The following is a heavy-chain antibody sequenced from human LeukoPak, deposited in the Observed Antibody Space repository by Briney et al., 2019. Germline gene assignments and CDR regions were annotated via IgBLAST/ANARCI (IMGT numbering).Heavy chain of an antibody. CDR1: GFTFSNYW. D-gene: IGHD2-2*01. J-gene: IGHJ4*02. CDR2: IKQDGSEK. V-gene: IGHV3-7*04. CDR3: ARGRSSSLDY. Sequence: GGSLRLSCAASGFTFSNYWMNWVRQAPGKGLEWVAKIKQDGSEKYYVDSVKGRFAISRDNAKNSLYLQMDSLRAEDTAVYYCARGRSSSLDYWGQGTLVTVSS.